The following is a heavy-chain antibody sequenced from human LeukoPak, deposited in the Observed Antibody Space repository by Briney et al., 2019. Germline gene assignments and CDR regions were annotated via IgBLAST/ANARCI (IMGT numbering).Heavy chain of an antibody. J-gene: IGHJ4*02. V-gene: IGHV4-39*07. CDR2: IYYSGST. Sequence: PSETLSLTCTVSGGSISSSSYYWGWIRQPPGKGLEWIGSIYYSGSTYYNPSLKSRVTISVDTSKNQFSLKLSSVTAADTAVYYCARGTGELDYWGQGTLVTVSS. D-gene: IGHD7-27*01. CDR3: ARGTGELDY. CDR1: GGSISSSSYY.